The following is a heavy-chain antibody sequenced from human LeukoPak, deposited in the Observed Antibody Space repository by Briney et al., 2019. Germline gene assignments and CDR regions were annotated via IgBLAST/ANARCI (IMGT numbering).Heavy chain of an antibody. CDR2: ISSSSSSYI. CDR3: AREGVYGDYHDY. CDR1: GFTFSSYS. Sequence: PGGSLRLSCAASGFTFSSYSMNWVRQAPGKGLEWVSSISSSSSSYIYYADSVKGRFTISRDNAKNSLYLQMNSLRAEDTAVYYCAREGVYGDYHDYWGQGTLVTVSS. V-gene: IGHV3-21*01. J-gene: IGHJ4*02. D-gene: IGHD5/OR15-5a*01.